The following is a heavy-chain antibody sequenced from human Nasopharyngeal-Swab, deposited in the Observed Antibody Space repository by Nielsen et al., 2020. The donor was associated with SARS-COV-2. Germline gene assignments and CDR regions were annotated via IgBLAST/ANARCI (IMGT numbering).Heavy chain of an antibody. D-gene: IGHD3-3*01. CDR3: VKDQGDFWSGYYWSYYGMDV. J-gene: IGHJ6*02. Sequence: GESLKISCSASGFTFSSYAMHWVRQAPGKGLEYVSAISSNGGSTYYADSVKGRFTISRGNSKNTLYLQMSSLRAEDTAVYYCVKDQGDFWSGYYWSYYGMDVWGQGTTVTVSS. CDR1: GFTFSSYA. CDR2: ISSNGGST. V-gene: IGHV3-64D*06.